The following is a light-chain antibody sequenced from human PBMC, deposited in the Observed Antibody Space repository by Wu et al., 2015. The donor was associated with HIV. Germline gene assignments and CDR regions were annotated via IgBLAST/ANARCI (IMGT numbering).Light chain of an antibody. CDR1: QRLSSFY. CDR3: QQYENSPRT. Sequence: VLTQSPGTLSLSPGERATLSCRASQRLSSFYLAWYQQKPGRAPRLLIYGASTRATGIPDRFSGSGSVTDFTLTISSLEPEDFAVYYCQQYENSPRTFGQGTKVEIK. V-gene: IGKV3-20*01. CDR2: GAS. J-gene: IGKJ1*01.